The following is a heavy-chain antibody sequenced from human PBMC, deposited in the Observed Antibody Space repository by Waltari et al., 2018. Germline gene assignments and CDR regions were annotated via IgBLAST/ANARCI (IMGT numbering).Heavy chain of an antibody. CDR1: GGSFSGYY. D-gene: IGHD2-8*01. CDR2: INHSGST. V-gene: IGHV4-34*01. J-gene: IGHJ6*02. CDR3: ARGVTNGVPDRYYYGMDV. Sequence: QVQLQQWGAGLLKPSETLSLTCAVYGGSFSGYYWSWIRQPPGKGLEWIGEINHSGSTNYNPSLKSRVTISVDTSKNQFSLKLSSVTAADTAVYYCARGVTNGVPDRYYYGMDVWGQGTTVTVSS.